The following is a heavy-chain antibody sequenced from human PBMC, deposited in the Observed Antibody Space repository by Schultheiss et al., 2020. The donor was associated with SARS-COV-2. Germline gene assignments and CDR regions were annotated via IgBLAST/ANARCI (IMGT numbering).Heavy chain of an antibody. CDR2: IYYSGST. CDR3: ARLPSSGWYWWFDP. Sequence: SETLSLTCAVSGGSISSGGYSWSWIRQPPGKGLEWIGYIYYSGSTYYNPSLKSRVTISVDTSKNQFSLKLSSVTAADTAVYYCARLPSSGWYWWFDPWGQGTLVTVSS. CDR1: GGSISSGGYS. J-gene: IGHJ5*02. D-gene: IGHD6-19*01. V-gene: IGHV4-30-4*07.